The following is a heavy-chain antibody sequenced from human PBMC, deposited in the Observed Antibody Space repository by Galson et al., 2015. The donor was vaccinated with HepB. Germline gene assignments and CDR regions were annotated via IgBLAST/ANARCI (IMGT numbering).Heavy chain of an antibody. CDR1: GFIFSDYT. D-gene: IGHD6-25*01. CDR3: VRDRGSGWLKN. CDR2: ISSSGTSV. J-gene: IGHJ4*02. Sequence: SLRLSCAASGFIFSDYTMNWVRQAAGKGLEWISHISSSGTSVFYADSVEGRFTISRDNGKSSLYMQMDSLRAEDTAVYYCVRDRGSGWLKNWGQGALVTVSS. V-gene: IGHV3-48*01.